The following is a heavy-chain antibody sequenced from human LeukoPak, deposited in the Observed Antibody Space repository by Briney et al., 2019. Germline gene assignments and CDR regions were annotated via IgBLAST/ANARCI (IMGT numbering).Heavy chain of an antibody. CDR3: ARRLLGDSKKFDP. D-gene: IGHD3-22*01. V-gene: IGHV4-34*01. CDR2: INHSGST. J-gene: IGHJ5*02. CDR1: GGSFSGYY. Sequence: SETLSLTCAVCGGSFSGYYWSWIRQPPGKGLEWIGEINHSGSTNYNPSLKSRVTISVDTSKNQFSLKLSSVTAADTAVYYCARRLLGDSKKFDPWGQGTLVTVSS.